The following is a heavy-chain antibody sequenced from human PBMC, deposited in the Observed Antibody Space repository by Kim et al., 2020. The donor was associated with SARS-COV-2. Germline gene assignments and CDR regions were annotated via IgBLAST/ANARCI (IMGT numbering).Heavy chain of an antibody. Sequence: SVKVSCKASGGTFSSYAISWVRQAPGQGLEWMGGIIPIFGTAHYAQKFQGRVTITADESTSTAYMELSSLRSENTAVYYCAIWGRYLNGIAGGDYWGQGTLVTVSS. D-gene: IGHD6-13*01. J-gene: IGHJ4*02. CDR3: AIWGRYLNGIAGGDY. CDR1: GGTFSSYA. CDR2: IIPIFGTA. V-gene: IGHV1-69*13.